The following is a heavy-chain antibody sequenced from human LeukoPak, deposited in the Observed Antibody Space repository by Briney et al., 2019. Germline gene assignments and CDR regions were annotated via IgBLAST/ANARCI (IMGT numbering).Heavy chain of an antibody. CDR1: GFTFSSYA. CDR3: AKRGSQGGYYFDY. Sequence: RPGGSLRLSCAASGFTFSSYAMSWVRQAPGKGLEWVSGISGSDRTTYYADSVKGRFTISRDNSKNTLYLQMNSLRAEDTAVYYCAKRGSQGGYYFDYWGQGALVTVSS. CDR2: ISGSDRTT. D-gene: IGHD3-16*01. J-gene: IGHJ4*02. V-gene: IGHV3-23*01.